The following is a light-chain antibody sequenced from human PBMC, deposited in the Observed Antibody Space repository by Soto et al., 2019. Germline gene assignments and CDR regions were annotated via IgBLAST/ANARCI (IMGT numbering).Light chain of an antibody. CDR3: QVWDTSSDPSWV. CDR2: YAS. V-gene: IGLV3-21*04. CDR1: HMGSKS. Sequence: SYVLTQPPSVSVAPGKTARITCGGNHMGSKSVHWYQQRPGQAPVLVIYYASDRPSGIPERFSGSNSGNTATLTISRVEAGDEADYYCQVWDTSSDPSWVFGGGTKLTVL. J-gene: IGLJ3*02.